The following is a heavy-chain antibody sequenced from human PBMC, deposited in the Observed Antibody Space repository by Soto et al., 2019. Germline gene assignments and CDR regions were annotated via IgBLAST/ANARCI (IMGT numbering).Heavy chain of an antibody. Sequence: QVQLVESGGGVVQPGRSLRLSCAASGFTFSSYGMHWVRQAPGKGLEWVAVISYDGSNKYYADSVKGRFTISRDNSKNTLYLQMNSLRAEDTAVYYCAKDRGPGGVGYYYYGMDVWGQGTTVTVSS. CDR1: GFTFSSYG. CDR2: ISYDGSNK. J-gene: IGHJ6*02. D-gene: IGHD3-16*01. CDR3: AKDRGPGGVGYYYYGMDV. V-gene: IGHV3-30*18.